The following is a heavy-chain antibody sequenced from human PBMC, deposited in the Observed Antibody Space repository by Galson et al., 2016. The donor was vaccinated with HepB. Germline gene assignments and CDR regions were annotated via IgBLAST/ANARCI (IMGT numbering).Heavy chain of an antibody. CDR3: ARIREWHQLPHTYYYYCGMDV. CDR1: GFSLSTSGMC. J-gene: IGHJ6*02. D-gene: IGHD2-2*01. CDR2: IDWGDDK. V-gene: IGHV2-70*01. Sequence: PALVKPTQTLTLTCTFSGFSLSTSGMCVSWLRQPPGKALEWLALIDWGDDKYYSTSLKTRLTISKDTSKNQVVLTMTNMDPVDTATFYCARIREWHQLPHTYYYYCGMDVWGQGTTVTVSS.